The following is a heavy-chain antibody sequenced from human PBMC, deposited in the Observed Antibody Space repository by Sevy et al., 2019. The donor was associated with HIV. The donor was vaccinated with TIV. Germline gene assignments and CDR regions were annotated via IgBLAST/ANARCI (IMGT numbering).Heavy chain of an antibody. J-gene: IGHJ4*02. CDR1: GFSISGYG. D-gene: IGHD6-19*01. Sequence: GGSLRLSCAASGFSISGYGMHWVRQAPGKGLEWVAVIWYDGTNREYADSVKGRFTISRDNSKNTLYLQMNSLRVEDTAVYYCARDEIRVAGIGYYFHSWGQGTLVTVSS. CDR2: IWYDGTNR. V-gene: IGHV3-33*01. CDR3: ARDEIRVAGIGYYFHS.